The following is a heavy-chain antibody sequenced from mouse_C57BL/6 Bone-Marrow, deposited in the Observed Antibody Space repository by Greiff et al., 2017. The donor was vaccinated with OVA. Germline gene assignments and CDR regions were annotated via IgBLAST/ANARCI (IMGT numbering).Heavy chain of an antibody. CDR2: IYPGSGST. Sequence: QVQLKQPGAELVKPGASVKLSCKASGYTFTGYWITWVKQRPGQGLEWIGDIYPGSGSTNYNEKFNSKATLTVDTSYSTAYMQLSSLTSADSAVYYCAREWGSYWGQGTLVTVSA. CDR1: GYTFTGYW. D-gene: IGHD1-1*01. J-gene: IGHJ3*01. V-gene: IGHV1-55*01. CDR3: AREWGSY.